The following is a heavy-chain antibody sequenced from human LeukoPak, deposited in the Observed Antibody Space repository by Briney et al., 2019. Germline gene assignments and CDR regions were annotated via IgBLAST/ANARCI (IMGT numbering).Heavy chain of an antibody. CDR2: MHPNTGDT. V-gene: IGHV1-2*02. CDR3: VRHLTDPTSGDY. Sequence: ASVKVSCKTSGYTFTDEYIHWVRQAPGHGLECMGWMHPNTGDTVYVQKFQGRVTFTRDTSISTAYMELHRLRSDDTAVYYCVRHLTDPTSGDYWGQGTLVTVPS. J-gene: IGHJ4*02. CDR1: GYTFTDEY. D-gene: IGHD1-14*01.